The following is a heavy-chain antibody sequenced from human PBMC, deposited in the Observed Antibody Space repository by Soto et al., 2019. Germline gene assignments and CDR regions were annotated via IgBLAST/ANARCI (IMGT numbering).Heavy chain of an antibody. CDR3: AKGTHYASSDSGYYDWFDP. J-gene: IGHJ5*02. CDR2: ISYDGRNE. Sequence: PGGSLRLSCAASGFTFNNYGMHWVRQAPGKGLQWVAVISYDGRNEYSADVKGRFTISRDNSKNTLYLQMNSLRADDTAVYYCAKGTHYASSDSGYYDWFDPWGQGTLVTAPQ. D-gene: IGHD3-22*01. CDR1: GFTFNNYG. V-gene: IGHV3-30*18.